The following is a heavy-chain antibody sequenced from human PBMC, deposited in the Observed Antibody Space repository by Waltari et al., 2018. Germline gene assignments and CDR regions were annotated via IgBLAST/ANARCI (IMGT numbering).Heavy chain of an antibody. J-gene: IGHJ4*02. V-gene: IGHV4-31*03. Sequence: QVQLQESGPGLVKPSQTLSLTCTVSGGSINSAAYYWSWIRHHPGKGLEYIGYIYHSGITYYKSSLRSRLSMSIDTSQNQFSLRLTSMTPADTAVYYCVRDRGYGGKSGLFDSWGQGIQVTVSP. CDR2: IYHSGIT. D-gene: IGHD2-15*01. CDR1: GGSINSAAYY. CDR3: VRDRGYGGKSGLFDS.